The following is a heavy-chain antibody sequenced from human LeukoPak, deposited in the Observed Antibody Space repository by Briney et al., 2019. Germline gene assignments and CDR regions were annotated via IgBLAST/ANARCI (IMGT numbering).Heavy chain of an antibody. CDR2: ISWNSGSI. CDR1: GFTFDDYA. Sequence: GGSLRLSCAASGFTFDDYAMHWVRQAPGKGLEWVSGISWNSGSIGYADSVKGRFTISRENAKNSLYLQMNSLRAEDTALYYCAKDLYNYGYFDYWGQGTLVTVSS. J-gene: IGHJ4*02. D-gene: IGHD5-18*01. CDR3: AKDLYNYGYFDY. V-gene: IGHV3-9*01.